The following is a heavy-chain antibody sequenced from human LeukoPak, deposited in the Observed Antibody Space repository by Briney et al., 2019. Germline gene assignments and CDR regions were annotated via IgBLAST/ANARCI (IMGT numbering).Heavy chain of an antibody. V-gene: IGHV4-59*12. CDR3: ATRPLYCSGGSCYSGSFDY. Sequence: RPSETLSLTCSVSGGSISSYYWSWIRQPPGKGLEWIGEIYHSGSTNYNPSLKSRVTISVDKSKNQFSLKLSSVTAADTAVYYCATRPLYCSGGSCYSGSFDYWGQGTLVTVSS. D-gene: IGHD2-15*01. CDR1: GGSISSYY. J-gene: IGHJ4*02. CDR2: IYHSGST.